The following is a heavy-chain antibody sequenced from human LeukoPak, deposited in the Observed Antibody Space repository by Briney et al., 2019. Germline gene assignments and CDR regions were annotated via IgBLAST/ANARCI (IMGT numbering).Heavy chain of an antibody. D-gene: IGHD2-2*01. J-gene: IGHJ4*02. CDR1: GYSFTSYW. V-gene: IGHV5-51*01. CDR3: ARGAYCSSPSCQYFDY. Sequence: RGESLKISCKGSGYSFTSYWIGWVRQMPGKGLEWMGIIYPGDSDTRYSPSFQGQVTISADKSISTAYLQWSSLKASDIAMYYCARGAYCSSPSCQYFDYWGQGPLVTVSS. CDR2: IYPGDSDT.